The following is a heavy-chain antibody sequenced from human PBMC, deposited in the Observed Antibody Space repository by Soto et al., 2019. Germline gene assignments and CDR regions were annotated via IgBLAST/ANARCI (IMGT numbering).Heavy chain of an antibody. CDR2: ITDGDGNT. V-gene: IGHV3-23*01. CDR1: GFTFRTYG. Sequence: EVQLLESGGGLVQPGVSLIRSCAASGFTFRTYGMNWVRQAPGKGLEWVSSITDGDGNTFYADSVKGRFTISRDNSKNTLDRRMNSLRAEDTAIYYCANGHCSLSNCIAGFDYWGQGTLVTVFS. CDR3: ANGHCSLSNCIAGFDY. J-gene: IGHJ4*02. D-gene: IGHD6-13*01.